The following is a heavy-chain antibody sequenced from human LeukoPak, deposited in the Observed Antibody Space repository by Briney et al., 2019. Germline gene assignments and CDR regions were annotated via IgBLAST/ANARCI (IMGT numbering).Heavy chain of an antibody. J-gene: IGHJ4*02. CDR1: GFTFSSSA. D-gene: IGHD2-21*02. V-gene: IGHV3-23*01. CDR2: IGGGGVNT. CDR3: AKDIYCGGDCYIRAGDS. Sequence: GGSLRLSCAASGFTFSSSAMNRVRQAPGKGLEWVSVIGGGGVNTYYADSVAGRFTISRDNSQNTLYLQMNSLRAEDTAIYYCAKDIYCGGDCYIRAGDSWGQGTLVTVSS.